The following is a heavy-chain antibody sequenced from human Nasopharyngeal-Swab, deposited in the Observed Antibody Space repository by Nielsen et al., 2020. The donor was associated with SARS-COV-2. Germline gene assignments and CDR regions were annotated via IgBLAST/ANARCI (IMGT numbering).Heavy chain of an antibody. CDR3: AREGPIPVAGTAFDI. V-gene: IGHV3-30*03. CDR2: ISRDGGRQ. D-gene: IGHD6-19*01. J-gene: IGHJ3*02. Sequence: GESLKISCAAPGFTFSTYDMHWVRQAPGKGLEWVAFISRDGGRQHYTDSVKGRFTISRDSSKNTLYLQMNSLGDEDTAVYYCAREGPIPVAGTAFDIWGKGKMVTVSS. CDR1: GFTFSTYD.